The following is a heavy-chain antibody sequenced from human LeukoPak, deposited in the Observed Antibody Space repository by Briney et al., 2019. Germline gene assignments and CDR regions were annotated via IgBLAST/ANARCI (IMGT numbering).Heavy chain of an antibody. D-gene: IGHD6-13*01. J-gene: IGHJ6*02. CDR3: ATAAEVYYYYGMDV. CDR2: IYSGGST. Sequence: PGGSLRLSCAASGFTVSSYYMSWVRQAPGKGLEWGSVIYSGGSTYYADSVKGRFTISRDNSENTLYLQVNSLRAEDTAVYYCATAAEVYYYYGMDVWGQGTTVTVSS. V-gene: IGHV3-53*01. CDR1: GFTVSSYY.